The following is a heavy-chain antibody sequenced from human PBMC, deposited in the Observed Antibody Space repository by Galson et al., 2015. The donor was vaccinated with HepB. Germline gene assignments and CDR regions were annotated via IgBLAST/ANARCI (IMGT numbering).Heavy chain of an antibody. CDR2: IYHSGST. V-gene: IGHV4-4*02. D-gene: IGHD3-10*01. CDR3: ARGNYYVSGTYYKSANFDY. J-gene: IGHJ4*02. CDR1: GGSISINYW. Sequence: TLSLTCAVSGGSISINYWWTWVRQPPGKGLEWIREIYHSGSTNYNPSLKSRLTVSVDKSKNQFSLKLSSVTAADTAVYYCARGNYYVSGTYYKSANFDYWGQGSLVTVSS.